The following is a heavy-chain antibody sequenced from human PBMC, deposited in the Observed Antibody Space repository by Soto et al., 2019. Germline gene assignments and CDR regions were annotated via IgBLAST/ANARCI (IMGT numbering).Heavy chain of an antibody. CDR3: ARDDYDILTGYHQQFDY. Sequence: GASVKVSCKASGYTFISYGISWVRQAPGQGLEWMGWISAYNGNTNYAQKLQGRVTMTTDTSTSTAYMELRSLRSDDTAVYYCARDDYDILTGYHQQFDYWGQGTLVTVSS. J-gene: IGHJ4*02. CDR1: GYTFISYG. D-gene: IGHD3-9*01. V-gene: IGHV1-18*01. CDR2: ISAYNGNT.